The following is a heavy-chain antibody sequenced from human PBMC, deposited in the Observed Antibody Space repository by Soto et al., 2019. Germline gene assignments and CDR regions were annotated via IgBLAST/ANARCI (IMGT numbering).Heavy chain of an antibody. D-gene: IGHD3-22*01. CDR1: GFTFSSYS. V-gene: IGHV3-21*01. J-gene: IGHJ4*02. CDR2: FSSSSSYI. Sequence: GGSLRLSCAASGFTFSSYSMNWVRQAPGKGLEWVSSFSSSSSYIYYADSVKGRFTISRDNAKNSLYLQMNSLRAEDTAVYYCARNYDSSGYYSGFDYWGQGTLVTVSS. CDR3: ARNYDSSGYYSGFDY.